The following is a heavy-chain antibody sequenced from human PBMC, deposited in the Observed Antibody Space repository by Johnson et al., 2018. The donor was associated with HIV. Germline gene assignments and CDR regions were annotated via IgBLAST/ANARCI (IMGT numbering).Heavy chain of an antibody. J-gene: IGHJ3*02. CDR1: GFTVSRNY. Sequence: VQLVESGGGVVQPGRSLRLPCAASGFTVSRNYMSSVRQAPGKGLEWVSGISGSGGRPYYADSVKGRFTISRDNSKNTLYLQMNSLRAEDTAVYYCARGDFWSGYPDAFDIWGQGTMVTVSS. CDR2: ISGSGGRP. V-gene: IGHV3-66*02. CDR3: ARGDFWSGYPDAFDI. D-gene: IGHD3-3*01.